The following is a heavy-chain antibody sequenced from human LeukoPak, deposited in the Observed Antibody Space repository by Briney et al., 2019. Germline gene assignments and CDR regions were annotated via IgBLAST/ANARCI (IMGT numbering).Heavy chain of an antibody. J-gene: IGHJ5*02. V-gene: IGHV4-38-2*02. CDR2: IYHSGST. Sequence: SETLSLTCAVSGYSISSGYYWGWIRQPPGKGLDCIGSIYHSGSTYYNPSLKSRVTISVDTSKNQFSLKLSSMTAADTAVYYCARDPRLNWFDPWGQGTLVTVSS. CDR1: GYSISSGYY. CDR3: ARDPRLNWFDP.